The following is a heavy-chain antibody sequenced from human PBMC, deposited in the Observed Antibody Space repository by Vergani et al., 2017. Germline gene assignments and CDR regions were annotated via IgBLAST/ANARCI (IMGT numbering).Heavy chain of an antibody. CDR3: ARESPAEAGKPYDY. Sequence: QVQLQESGPGLVKPSQTLSLTCTVSGGSISSGSYYWSWIRQPAGKGLEWIGRIYTSGSTNYNPSLKSRVTISVDTSKNQFSLKLSSVTAADTAVYYCARESPAEAGKPYDYWGQGTLVTVSS. V-gene: IGHV4-61*02. J-gene: IGHJ4*02. CDR2: IYTSGST. CDR1: GGSISSGSYY. D-gene: IGHD6-13*01.